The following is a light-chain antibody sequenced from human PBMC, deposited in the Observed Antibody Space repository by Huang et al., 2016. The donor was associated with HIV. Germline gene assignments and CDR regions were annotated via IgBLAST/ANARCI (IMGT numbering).Light chain of an antibody. Sequence: IPLTQSPSTLSASVGDRVTITCRASQTVNTWLAWYQQKPGKAPQLLIYEASSLRSGVPSRFSGTGAGTEFTLTIDSLQADDSASYFCQQYNNGLTFGGGTKVEIK. CDR2: EAS. CDR3: QQYNNGLT. CDR1: QTVNTW. J-gene: IGKJ4*01. V-gene: IGKV1-5*01.